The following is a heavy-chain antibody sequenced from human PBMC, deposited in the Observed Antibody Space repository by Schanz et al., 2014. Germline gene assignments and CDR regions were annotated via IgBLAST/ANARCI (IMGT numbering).Heavy chain of an antibody. D-gene: IGHD2-21*01. Sequence: EVQLVESGGGLVQPRGSLRLSCAASEFSFSSFGMNWVRQAPGKGLEWVANINQDGSEKYYVDSVKGRFTISRDNAKNSLYLQMNGLRAEDTAVFYCAREFVNWGQGTLVTVSS. CDR3: AREFVN. CDR2: INQDGSEK. J-gene: IGHJ1*01. V-gene: IGHV3-7*01. CDR1: EFSFSSFG.